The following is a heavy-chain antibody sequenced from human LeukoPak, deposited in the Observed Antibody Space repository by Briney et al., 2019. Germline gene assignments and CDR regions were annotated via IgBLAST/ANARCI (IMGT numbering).Heavy chain of an antibody. CDR2: IYHSGNP. J-gene: IGHJ4*02. D-gene: IGHD3-22*01. Sequence: PSQTLSLTCAVSGGSISSRGYSWRWIRQPPGKGLEGCGYIYHSGNPYYNPSLKSRVTISVDRSKNQFSLKLSSVTAADTAMYYCASGSGSSFDYFDYWGQGTLVTVSS. CDR3: ASGSGSSFDYFDY. V-gene: IGHV4-30-2*01. CDR1: GGSISSRGYS.